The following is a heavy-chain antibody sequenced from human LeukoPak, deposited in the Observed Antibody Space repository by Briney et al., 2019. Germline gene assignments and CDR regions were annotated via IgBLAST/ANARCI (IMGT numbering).Heavy chain of an antibody. CDR3: AKAEGGTNGLLDN. Sequence: PGGSLRLSCAASGITFSIYTMRWVRQTPGKGLEWVSSITDGGGSTYYTDSVKGRFTISRDNSKNTLYLQMNSLRVEDTAVYYCAKAEGGTNGLLDNWGQGTLVTVSS. J-gene: IGHJ4*02. V-gene: IGHV3-23*01. CDR1: GITFSIYT. CDR2: ITDGGGST. D-gene: IGHD3-16*01.